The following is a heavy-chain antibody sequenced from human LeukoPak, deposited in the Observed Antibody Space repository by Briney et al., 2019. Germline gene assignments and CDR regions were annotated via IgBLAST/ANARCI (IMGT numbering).Heavy chain of an antibody. CDR2: IYYSGST. CDR3: ARAGSRYFDWLLGVGAFDI. CDR1: GGSISSSSYY. J-gene: IGHJ3*02. Sequence: SETLSLTCTVSGGSISSSSYYWGWIRQPPGKGLEWIGYIYYSGSTNYNPSLKSRVTISVDTSKNQFSLKLSSVTAADTAVYYCARAGSRYFDWLLGVGAFDIWGQGTMVTVSS. D-gene: IGHD3-9*01. V-gene: IGHV4-61*05.